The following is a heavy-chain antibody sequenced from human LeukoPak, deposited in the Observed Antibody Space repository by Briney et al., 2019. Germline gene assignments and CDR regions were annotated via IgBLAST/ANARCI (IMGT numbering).Heavy chain of an antibody. CDR2: ISAYNGNT. V-gene: IGHV1-18*01. Sequence: ASVKVSCKASGYTFTSYGMSWVRQAPGQGLEWMGWISAYNGNTNYAQKLQGGVTMTTDTSTSTAYMELRSLRSDDTAVYYCARERGSDILTGYYDSSSKYYFDYWGQGTLVTVSS. CDR3: ARERGSDILTGYYDSSSKYYFDY. CDR1: GYTFTSYG. J-gene: IGHJ4*02. D-gene: IGHD3-9*01.